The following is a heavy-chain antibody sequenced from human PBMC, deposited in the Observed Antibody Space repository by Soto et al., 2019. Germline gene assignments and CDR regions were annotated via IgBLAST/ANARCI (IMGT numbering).Heavy chain of an antibody. Sequence: ASETLSLTCAVYGGSFSGYYWSWIRQPPGKGLEWIGEINHSGSTNYNPSLKSRVTISVDTSKNQFSLKLSSVTAADTAVYYCARFQGTPWDQGTLVTVSS. CDR1: GGSFSGYY. J-gene: IGHJ4*02. CDR3: ARFQGTP. V-gene: IGHV4-34*01. CDR2: INHSGST.